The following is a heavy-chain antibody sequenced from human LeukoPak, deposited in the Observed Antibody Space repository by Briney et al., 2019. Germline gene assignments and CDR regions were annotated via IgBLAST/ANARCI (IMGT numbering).Heavy chain of an antibody. J-gene: IGHJ4*02. CDR3: ARDRTSSWYYFDY. V-gene: IGHV3-66*01. D-gene: IGHD6-13*01. CDR1: GFTVSSNY. CDR2: TYSGGNT. Sequence: GGSLRLSCAASGFTVSSNYMSWVRQAPGKGLEGVSVTYSGGNTYYADSVKGRFTISRDNSKNTLYLQMNSLRAEDTAVYYCARDRTSSWYYFDYWGQGTLVTVSS.